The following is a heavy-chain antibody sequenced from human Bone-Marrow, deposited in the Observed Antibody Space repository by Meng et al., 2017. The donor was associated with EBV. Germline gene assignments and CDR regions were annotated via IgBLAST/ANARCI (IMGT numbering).Heavy chain of an antibody. CDR3: ARDEAKTGSTGFSWFDP. CDR2: IIFIFGTT. CDR1: GRTVRSYG. Sequence: QVQLVQSGAEVKKPGSSVKVVCKVSGRTVRSYGISWVRQAPGQGLEWMGGIIFIFGTTNYAPKFQGRVTITADESTTTAYLELSNLRSEDTAVYYCARDEAKTGSTGFSWFDPWGQGALVTVSS. V-gene: IGHV1-69*01. J-gene: IGHJ5*02. D-gene: IGHD1-1*01.